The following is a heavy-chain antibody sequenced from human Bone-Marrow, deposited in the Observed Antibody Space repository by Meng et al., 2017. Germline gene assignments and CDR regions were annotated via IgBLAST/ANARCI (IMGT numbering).Heavy chain of an antibody. Sequence: GESLKISCAASGFTFSSYGMHWVRQAPGKGLEWVAVIWHDGSNKYYADSVKGRFTISRDNSKNTLYQQMNSLRAEDTAVYYCSRDLTADYYFDYWGQGTLVTVSS. J-gene: IGHJ4*02. D-gene: IGHD7-27*01. CDR2: IWHDGSNK. CDR3: SRDLTADYYFDY. CDR1: GFTFSSYG. V-gene: IGHV3-33*01.